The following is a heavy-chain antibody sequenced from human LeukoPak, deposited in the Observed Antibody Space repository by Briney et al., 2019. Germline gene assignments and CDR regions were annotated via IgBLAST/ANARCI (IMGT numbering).Heavy chain of an antibody. CDR2: IKQDGSKK. D-gene: IGHD6-13*01. Sequence: GGSLRLSCVASGFPFSSYWMTWVRQAPGKGLEWVANIKQDGSKKSYVDSVKGRFTISRDNAKNSLYLQMNSLRAEDTAVYYCAKGRGIAAAVSDYWGQGTLVTVSS. CDR3: AKGRGIAAAVSDY. V-gene: IGHV3-7*03. CDR1: GFPFSSYW. J-gene: IGHJ4*02.